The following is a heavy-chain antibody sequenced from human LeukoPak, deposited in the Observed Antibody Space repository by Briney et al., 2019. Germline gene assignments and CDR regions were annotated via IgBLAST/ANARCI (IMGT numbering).Heavy chain of an antibody. Sequence: GGSLRLSCAASGFTFSTYWMSWVRQAPGKGLEWVANIKQHGSEKYYVDSVKGRFTISRDNAENSLYLQMNSLRAEDTAVYYCARDSTSGWYHDSWGQGTLVTVSS. CDR3: ARDSTSGWYHDS. V-gene: IGHV3-7*03. CDR1: GFTFSTYW. J-gene: IGHJ4*02. D-gene: IGHD6-19*01. CDR2: IKQHGSEK.